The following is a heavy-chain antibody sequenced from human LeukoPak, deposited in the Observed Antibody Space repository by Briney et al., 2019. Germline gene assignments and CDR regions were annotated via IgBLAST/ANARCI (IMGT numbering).Heavy chain of an antibody. CDR3: ARDRSSGSYFFY. V-gene: IGHV3-53*01. J-gene: IGHJ4*02. D-gene: IGHD1-26*01. Sequence: GGSLRLSCAASGFTVSSNYMSWVRQAPGKGLEWVSVIYSGGSTYYADSVKGRFTISRDNSKNTLYLQMNSLRAEDTAVYYCARDRSSGSYFFYWAREPWSPSPQ. CDR1: GFTVSSNY. CDR2: IYSGGST.